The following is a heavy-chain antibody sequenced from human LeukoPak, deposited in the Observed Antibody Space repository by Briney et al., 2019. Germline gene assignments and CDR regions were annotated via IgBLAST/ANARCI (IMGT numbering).Heavy chain of an antibody. CDR3: ARDAPVETSDAFDI. CDR1: GGSISSSSYY. D-gene: IGHD5-24*01. CDR2: IYYSGST. Sequence: PETLSLTCTVSGGSISSSSYYWGWIRQPPGKGLEWIGSIYYSGSTYYNPSLKSRVTISVDTSKNQFSLKLSSVTAADTAVYYCARDAPVETSDAFDIWGQGTMVTVSS. V-gene: IGHV4-39*07. J-gene: IGHJ3*02.